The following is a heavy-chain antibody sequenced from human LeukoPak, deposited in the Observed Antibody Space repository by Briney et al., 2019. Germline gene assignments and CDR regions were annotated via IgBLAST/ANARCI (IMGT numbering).Heavy chain of an antibody. D-gene: IGHD4-17*01. J-gene: IGHJ4*02. V-gene: IGHV4-34*01. CDR2: INHSGST. Sequence: SETLSLTRAVYGGSFSGYYWSWIRQPPGKGLEWIGEINHSGSTNYNPSLKSRVTMSVDTSKNQFSLKLSSMTAADTAVYYCARENDYGDFCDCWGQGSLVTVSS. CDR3: ARENDYGDFCDC. CDR1: GGSFSGYY.